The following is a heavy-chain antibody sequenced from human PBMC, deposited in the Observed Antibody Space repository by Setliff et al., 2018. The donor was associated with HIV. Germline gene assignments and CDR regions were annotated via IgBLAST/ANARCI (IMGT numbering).Heavy chain of an antibody. CDR3: ARGRKMQWLTLSYFDY. CDR2: MNPNSGNT. V-gene: IGHV1-8*01. D-gene: IGHD6-19*01. J-gene: IGHJ4*02. CDR1: GYTFTSYD. Sequence: ASVKVSCKASGYTFTSYDINRVRQATGQGLEWMGWMNPNSGNTGYAQKFQGRVTMTRNTSISTAYMELSSLRSEDTAVYYCARGRKMQWLTLSYFDYWGQGTLVTVSS.